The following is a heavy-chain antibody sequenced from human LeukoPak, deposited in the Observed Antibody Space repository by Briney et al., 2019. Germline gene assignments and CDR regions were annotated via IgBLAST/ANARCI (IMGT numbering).Heavy chain of an antibody. CDR1: GFTLNRYW. CDR3: ARGGNLEN. Sequence: GGSLRLSCAASGFTLNRYWMSWVRQAPGKGLEWVANINEDGGERHYVDSVKGRFAISRDNRKNSLYLQMNSLGAEDTDVYYCARGGNLENWGGGTLVTVSS. D-gene: IGHD1-14*01. V-gene: IGHV3-7*01. CDR2: INEDGGER. J-gene: IGHJ4*02.